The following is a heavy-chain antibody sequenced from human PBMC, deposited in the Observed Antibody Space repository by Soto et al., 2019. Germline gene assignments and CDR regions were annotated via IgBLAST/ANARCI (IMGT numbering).Heavy chain of an antibody. V-gene: IGHV4-61*01. Sequence: PSETLSLTCSVSGGSVSSGSYYWNWIRQPPGKALEWIGYVYYSGSTNYNLSLKSRVTISVDRSTNQFSLMLSSVTAADTAVHYFATLTYYDFCSDHDYWGQGTPVTVSS. J-gene: IGHJ4*02. CDR3: ATLTYYDFCSDHDY. D-gene: IGHD3-3*01. CDR1: GGSVSSGSYY. CDR2: VYYSGST.